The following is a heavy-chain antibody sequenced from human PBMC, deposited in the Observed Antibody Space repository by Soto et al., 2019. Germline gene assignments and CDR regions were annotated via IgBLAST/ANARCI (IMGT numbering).Heavy chain of an antibody. J-gene: IGHJ1*01. V-gene: IGHV3-53*01. D-gene: IGHD1-26*01. CDR2: IYSGGST. Sequence: GGSLRLSCAASGFTVSSNYMSWVRQAPGKGLEWVSVIYSGGSTYYADSVKGRFTISRDNAKYTLYLQMNSLRAEDTAVYFCVRDDPGLGMDYWGLGTLVTVSS. CDR3: VRDDPGLGMDY. CDR1: GFTVSSNY.